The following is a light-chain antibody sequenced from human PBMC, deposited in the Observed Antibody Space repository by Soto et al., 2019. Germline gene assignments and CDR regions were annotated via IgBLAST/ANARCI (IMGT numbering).Light chain of an antibody. Sequence: LTQPRSVSGSPGQSVTVSCTGTSSDVGGYNYVSWYQQHPGKAPKLMIYDVSKRPSGVPDRFSGSKSGNTASLTISGLQAEDEADYYCCSYAGSYVFGTGTKVTVL. CDR1: SSDVGGYNY. CDR3: CSYAGSYV. V-gene: IGLV2-11*01. J-gene: IGLJ1*01. CDR2: DVS.